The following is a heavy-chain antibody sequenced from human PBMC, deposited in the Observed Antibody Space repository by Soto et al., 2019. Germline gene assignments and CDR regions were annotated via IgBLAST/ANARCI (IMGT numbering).Heavy chain of an antibody. CDR1: GGSISSYY. CDR3: ARSIVATIDNWFDP. Sequence: SETLSLTCTVSGGSISSYYWSWIRQPPGKGLEWIGYIYYSGSTNYNPSLKSRVTISVDTSKNQFSLKLSSVTAADTAVYYCARSIVATIDNWFDPWGQGTLVTVSS. D-gene: IGHD5-12*01. CDR2: IYYSGST. J-gene: IGHJ5*02. V-gene: IGHV4-59*01.